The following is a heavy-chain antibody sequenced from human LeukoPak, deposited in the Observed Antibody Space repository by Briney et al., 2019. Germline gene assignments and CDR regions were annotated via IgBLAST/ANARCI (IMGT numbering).Heavy chain of an antibody. Sequence: GGSLRLSCAASGFTFSSYDMHWVRQATGKGLEWVSAIGTAGDTYYPGSVKGRFTISRENAKNSLYLQMNSLRAGDTAVYYCARAPPYDFWSGYYYYYYGMDVWGQGTTVTASS. V-gene: IGHV3-13*01. D-gene: IGHD3-3*01. CDR2: IGTAGDT. CDR1: GFTFSSYD. CDR3: ARAPPYDFWSGYYYYYYGMDV. J-gene: IGHJ6*02.